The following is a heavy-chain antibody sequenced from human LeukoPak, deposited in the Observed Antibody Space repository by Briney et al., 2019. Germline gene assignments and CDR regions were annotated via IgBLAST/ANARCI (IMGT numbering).Heavy chain of an antibody. CDR2: IKGDESET. V-gene: IGHV3-7*03. CDR3: ANIAVAGTGRDY. D-gene: IGHD6-19*01. J-gene: IGHJ4*02. CDR1: GFTFSSYW. Sequence: GGSLRLSCAASGFTFSSYWMNWVRQAPGKGLEWVANIKGDESETYYVDSVKGRFTISRDNAKNSLYLQMNSLRAEDTAVYYCANIAVAGTGRDYWGQGTLVTVSS.